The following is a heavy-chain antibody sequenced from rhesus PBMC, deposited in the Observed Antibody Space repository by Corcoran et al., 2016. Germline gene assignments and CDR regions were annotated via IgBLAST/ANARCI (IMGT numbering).Heavy chain of an antibody. J-gene: IGHJ4*01. V-gene: IGHV2-1*01. D-gene: IGHD4-35*01. CDR2: IYWDDDK. CDR1: VFSLSTSDMS. CDR3: ARRPTVTFDY. Sequence: QVTLKESGPALAKPTQTLTLTCTFSVFSLSTSDMSVGWIHQPPGKPLEWLAHIYWDDDKRYSTSLKSRLTISKDTSNNQVVLTMSNIGPVDTATYYCARRPTVTFDYWGQGVLVTVSS.